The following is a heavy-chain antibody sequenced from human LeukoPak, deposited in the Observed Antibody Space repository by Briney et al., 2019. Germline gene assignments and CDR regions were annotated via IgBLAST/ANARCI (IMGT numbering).Heavy chain of an antibody. CDR3: ARSHYDFWSGYRGFDY. Sequence: SQTLSLTCTVSGGSISSGSYYWGWIRQPAGKGLEWIGRIYTSGSTNYKPSPKSRVTISEDTSKTQFSLKLSSVTAADTAVYYCARSHYDFWSGYRGFDYWGQGTLVTVSS. D-gene: IGHD3-3*01. CDR1: GGSISSGSYY. V-gene: IGHV4-61*02. J-gene: IGHJ4*02. CDR2: IYTSGST.